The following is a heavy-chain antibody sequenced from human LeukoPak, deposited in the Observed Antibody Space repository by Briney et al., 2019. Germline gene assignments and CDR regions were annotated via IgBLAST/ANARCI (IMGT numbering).Heavy chain of an antibody. J-gene: IGHJ4*02. CDR3: ARDLDY. V-gene: IGHV4-39*02. CDR1: GGSISSSSYY. CDR2: IYYSGST. Sequence: PSETLSLTCTVSGGSISSSSYYWGWIRQPPGKGLEWIGSIYYSGSTYYNPSLKSRVAISVDTSKNQFSLRLSSVTAADTAVYYCARDLDYWGQGTLVTVSS.